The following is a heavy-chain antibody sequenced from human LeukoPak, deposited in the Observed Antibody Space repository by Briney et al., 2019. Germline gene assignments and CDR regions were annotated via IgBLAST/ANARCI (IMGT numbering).Heavy chain of an antibody. CDR3: AQLVSKAWFDP. CDR1: GGSISSGGYS. CDR2: IYHSGST. V-gene: IGHV4-30-2*01. Sequence: PSETLSLTCAVSGGSISSGGYSWSWIRQPPGKGLEWIGYIYHSGSTYYNPSLKSRVTISVDRSKNQFSLKLSSVTAADTAVYYCAQLVSKAWFDPWGQGTLVTVSS. D-gene: IGHD6-13*01. J-gene: IGHJ5*02.